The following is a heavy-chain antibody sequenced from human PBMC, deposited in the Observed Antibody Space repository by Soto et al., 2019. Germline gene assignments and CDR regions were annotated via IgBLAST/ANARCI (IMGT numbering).Heavy chain of an antibody. Sequence: GGSLRLSCAASGFTFSSYAMSWVRQAPGKGLEWVSAISGSGGSTYYADSVKGRFTISRDNSKNTLYLQMNSLRAEDTAVYYCAKSHEFGVVILYYFDYWGQGTMVTVSS. J-gene: IGHJ4*02. V-gene: IGHV3-23*01. CDR2: ISGSGGST. CDR1: GFTFSSYA. CDR3: AKSHEFGVVILYYFDY. D-gene: IGHD3-3*01.